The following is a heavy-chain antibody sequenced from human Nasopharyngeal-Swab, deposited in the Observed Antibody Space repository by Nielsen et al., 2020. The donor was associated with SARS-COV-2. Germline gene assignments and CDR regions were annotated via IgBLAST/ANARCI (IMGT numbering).Heavy chain of an antibody. CDR1: GGSITSGGYY. V-gene: IGHV4-31*03. J-gene: IGHJ4*02. D-gene: IGHD3-22*01. CDR2: IYYSGST. CDR3: ARDLGYDSSGDDY. Sequence: SETLSLTCTVSGGSITSGGYYWSWSRQHPGKGLEWIGFIYYSGSTSYNPSLKSRITISVDTSTNQFSLKLSSVTAADTAVYYCARDLGYDSSGDDYWGQGTLVTVSS.